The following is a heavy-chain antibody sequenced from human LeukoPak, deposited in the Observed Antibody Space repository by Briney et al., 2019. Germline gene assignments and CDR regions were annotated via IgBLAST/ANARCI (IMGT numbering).Heavy chain of an antibody. Sequence: SVKVSCKASGGTFSSYAISWVRQAPGQGLEWMGRIIPILGIANYAQKFQGRVTITADKSTSTAYMELSSLRSEDTAVYYCARSFYQSPGYCSGGSCPYYYYGMDVWGQGTTVTVSS. D-gene: IGHD2-15*01. J-gene: IGHJ6*02. CDR2: IIPILGIA. V-gene: IGHV1-69*04. CDR3: ARSFYQSPGYCSGGSCPYYYYGMDV. CDR1: GGTFSSYA.